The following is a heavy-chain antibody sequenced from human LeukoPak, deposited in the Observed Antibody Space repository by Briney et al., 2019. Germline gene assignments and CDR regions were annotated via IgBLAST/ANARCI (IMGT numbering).Heavy chain of an antibody. CDR2: ISYDGSNK. J-gene: IGHJ6*02. V-gene: IGHV3-30-3*01. D-gene: IGHD2-2*01. Sequence: PGGSQRLSCAASGFTFSSYAMHWVRQAPGKGLEWVAVISYDGSNKYYADSVKGRFTISRDNSKNTLYLQMNSLRAEDTAVYYCARDILNRYCSSTSCPYGMDVWGQGTTVTVSS. CDR1: GFTFSSYA. CDR3: ARDILNRYCSSTSCPYGMDV.